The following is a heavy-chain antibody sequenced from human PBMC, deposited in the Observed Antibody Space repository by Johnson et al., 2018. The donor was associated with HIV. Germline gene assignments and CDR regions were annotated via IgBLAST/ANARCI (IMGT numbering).Heavy chain of an antibody. J-gene: IGHJ3*02. Sequence: VQLVESGGGLVQPGGSLRLSCAASGFTFSYYWMSWVRQAPGKGLEWVANIKQDGSEKYYVDSVKGRFTISRDNAKNSLYLQMNSLRAEDTAVYYCARGLRLDDAFDIWGQGTMVTVSS. D-gene: IGHD4-11*01. CDR2: IKQDGSEK. CDR3: ARGLRLDDAFDI. V-gene: IGHV3-7*01. CDR1: GFTFSYYW.